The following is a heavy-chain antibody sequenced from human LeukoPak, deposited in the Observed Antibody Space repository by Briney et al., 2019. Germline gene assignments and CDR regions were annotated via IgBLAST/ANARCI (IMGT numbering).Heavy chain of an antibody. CDR3: AKDSAFYYIDV. CDR2: ISSGSSYI. D-gene: IGHD3-10*01. CDR1: GFTFSSYT. Sequence: GGSLRLSCAASGFTFSSYTMNWVRQAPGKGLEWVSIISSGSSYIHYADSVKGRFTISRDNSKNTLYLQMNSLKGDDTAVYYRAKDSAFYYIDVWGKGTTVIIAS. V-gene: IGHV3-21*01. J-gene: IGHJ6*03.